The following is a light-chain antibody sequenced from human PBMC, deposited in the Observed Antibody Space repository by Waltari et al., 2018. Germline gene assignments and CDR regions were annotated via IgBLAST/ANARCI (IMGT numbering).Light chain of an antibody. J-gene: IGKJ1*01. CDR1: QGVSGY. V-gene: IGKV3-11*01. Sequence: IVFTQSPATLSLSPGERATLPCRASQGVSGYLAWYQQKPGPAPRLLIYYTSKRATGIPARFSGSGSGTDSTLTISSLEPEDFAVYYCLQRSLWPWTFGQGTKVEI. CDR2: YTS. CDR3: LQRSLWPWT.